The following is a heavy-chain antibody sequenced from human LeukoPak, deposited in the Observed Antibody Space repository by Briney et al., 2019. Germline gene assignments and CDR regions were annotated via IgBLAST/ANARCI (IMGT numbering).Heavy chain of an antibody. CDR3: ATVGSVGNCNSASCSFDY. V-gene: IGHV3-21*01. D-gene: IGHD2/OR15-2a*01. J-gene: IGHJ4*02. CDR1: GFTFSSYS. Sequence: AGGSLRLSCAASGFTFSSYSMNWVRQAPGKGLEWVSSISSSSYIYYADSVKGRFTTSRDNAKNSLYLQMNSLRAEDTAVYYCATVGSVGNCNSASCSFDYWGQGTLVTVPS. CDR2: ISSSSYI.